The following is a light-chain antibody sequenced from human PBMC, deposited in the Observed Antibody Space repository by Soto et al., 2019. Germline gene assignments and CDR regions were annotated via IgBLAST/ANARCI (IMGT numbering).Light chain of an antibody. CDR3: QQYNNWPPLT. CDR2: GAS. Sequence: EVVMTQSPATLSVSPGERASLSCRASRSVSRDLAWYQQQPGQAPRLLIYGASTRATGIPARFSGSGSGTEFTLTISSRQSEDFAVYYCQQYNNWPPLTFGGGTKVEIK. J-gene: IGKJ4*01. CDR1: RSVSRD. V-gene: IGKV3-15*01.